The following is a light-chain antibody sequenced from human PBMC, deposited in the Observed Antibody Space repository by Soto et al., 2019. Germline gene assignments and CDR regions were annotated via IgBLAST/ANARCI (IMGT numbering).Light chain of an antibody. CDR2: DAS. V-gene: IGKV3-15*01. CDR3: QQRSNWPLT. J-gene: IGKJ3*01. CDR1: QTIRSD. Sequence: EIVMTQSPVTLSVSPGERATLSCRASQTIRSDLAWYQQKPGQAPRLLISDASTRATGIPARFNGSGSGTEFTLAISSLQSEDFAVYFCQQRSNWPLTFGPGTKVEIK.